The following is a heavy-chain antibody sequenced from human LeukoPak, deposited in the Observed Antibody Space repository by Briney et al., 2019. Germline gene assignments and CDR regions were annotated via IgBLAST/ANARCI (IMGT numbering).Heavy chain of an antibody. Sequence: GGSLRLSCAASGFTFSSYAMSWVRQAPGKGLEWVSTISGNGRSTYYGDSVKGRFTISRDNSKNTLSLQMNSLRAEDTAVYYCAKEYYVLLVYALGGSFDYWGRGTLVSVSS. CDR2: ISGNGRST. CDR1: GFTFSSYA. D-gene: IGHD2-8*02. CDR3: AKEYYVLLVYALGGSFDY. J-gene: IGHJ4*02. V-gene: IGHV3-23*01.